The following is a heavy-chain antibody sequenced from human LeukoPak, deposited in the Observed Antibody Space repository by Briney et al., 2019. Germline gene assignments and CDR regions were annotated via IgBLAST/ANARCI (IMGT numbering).Heavy chain of an antibody. CDR3: ARDHSPKDYQLLSLYYFDY. Sequence: SGGSLRLSCAASGFTFTNFVMSWVRQAPGKGLEWVSAISGSGGSTYYADSVKGRFTISKDNSKNTLYLQMNSLRAEDTAVYYCARDHSPKDYQLLSLYYFDYWGQGTLVTVSS. D-gene: IGHD2-2*01. J-gene: IGHJ4*02. V-gene: IGHV3-23*01. CDR2: ISGSGGST. CDR1: GFTFTNFV.